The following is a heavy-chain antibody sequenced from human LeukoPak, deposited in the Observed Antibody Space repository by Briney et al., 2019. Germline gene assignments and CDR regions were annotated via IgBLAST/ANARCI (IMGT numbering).Heavy chain of an antibody. D-gene: IGHD2-2*01. CDR1: GGSFSGYY. V-gene: IGHV4-34*01. J-gene: IGHJ4*02. CDR2: INHSGST. Sequence: PETLSLTCAVYGGSFSGYYWSWIRQPPGKGLEWIGEINHSGSTNYNPSLKSRVTISVDTSKNQFSLKLSSVTAADTAVYYCARASEPLVAVPAATYYFNYWGQGTLVTVSS. CDR3: ARASEPLVAVPAATYYFNY.